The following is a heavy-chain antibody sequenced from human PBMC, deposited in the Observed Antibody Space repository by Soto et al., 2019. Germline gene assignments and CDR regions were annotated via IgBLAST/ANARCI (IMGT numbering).Heavy chain of an antibody. V-gene: IGHV3-30-3*01. D-gene: IGHD3-22*01. J-gene: IGHJ4*02. CDR1: GFSFSSYA. Sequence: PVGSLRLSCAASGFSFSSYAMHWVRQAPGKGLEWVAVISYDGSNNYYADSVKGRFTISRDISKNTLYLQMNSLRTEDTAVYYCAREDYYYDSDGQLPLFDCWGQGTLVTVSS. CDR2: ISYDGSNN. CDR3: AREDYYYDSDGQLPLFDC.